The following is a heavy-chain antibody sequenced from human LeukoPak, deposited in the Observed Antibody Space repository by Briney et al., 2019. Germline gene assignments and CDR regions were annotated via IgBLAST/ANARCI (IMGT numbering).Heavy chain of an antibody. J-gene: IGHJ4*02. Sequence: SETLSLTCAVYGGSFSGYYWSWIRQPPGKRLEWIGEINHSGSTNYNPSLKSRVTISVDTSKNQFSLKLSSVTAADTAVYYCARGWDIVVVVAATPFDYWGQGTLVTVSS. V-gene: IGHV4-34*01. CDR3: ARGWDIVVVVAATPFDY. D-gene: IGHD2-15*01. CDR1: GGSFSGYY. CDR2: INHSGST.